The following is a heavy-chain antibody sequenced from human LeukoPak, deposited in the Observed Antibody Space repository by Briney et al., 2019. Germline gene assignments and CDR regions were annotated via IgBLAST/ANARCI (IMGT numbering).Heavy chain of an antibody. Sequence: GGSLRLSCAASGFTFSSSDMHWVRQPTGKGLEWVSAIGTIGDTYYPGSVKGRFTISRENAKNTLYLQMNSLKTEDTAVYYCTASDHLYCSSSSCHFDYWGQGTLVTVAS. V-gene: IGHV3-13*01. CDR3: TASDHLYCSSSSCHFDY. J-gene: IGHJ4*02. CDR1: GFTFSSSD. CDR2: IGTIGDT. D-gene: IGHD2-2*01.